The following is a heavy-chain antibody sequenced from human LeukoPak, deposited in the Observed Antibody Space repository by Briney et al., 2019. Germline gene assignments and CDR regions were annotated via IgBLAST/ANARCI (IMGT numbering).Heavy chain of an antibody. V-gene: IGHV3-23*01. CDR3: AAMTSVTTGDY. J-gene: IGHJ4*02. D-gene: IGHD4-11*01. Sequence: PGGSLRLSCAASQFTFSSYGMSWVRQAPGKGLEWVSSISFTGGTTYYADSVKGRFTISRDNSKNTLYLQMNSLRAEDTAVYYCAAMTSVTTGDYWGQGTLVTVSS. CDR2: ISFTGGTT. CDR1: QFTFSSYG.